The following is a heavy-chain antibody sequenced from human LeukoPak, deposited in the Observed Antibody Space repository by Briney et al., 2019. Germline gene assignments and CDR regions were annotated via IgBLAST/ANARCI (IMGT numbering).Heavy chain of an antibody. CDR3: ARSLYCSGGSCYFDY. V-gene: IGHV4-38-2*01. J-gene: IGHJ4*02. CDR1: GYSISSGYY. CDR2: IYHSGST. D-gene: IGHD2-15*01. Sequence: SETLSLTCAVSGYSISSGYYWGWIRQHPGKGLEWIGSIYHSGSTYYNPSLKSRVTISVDTSKNQFSLKLSSVTAADTAVYYCARSLYCSGGSCYFDYWGQGTLVTVSS.